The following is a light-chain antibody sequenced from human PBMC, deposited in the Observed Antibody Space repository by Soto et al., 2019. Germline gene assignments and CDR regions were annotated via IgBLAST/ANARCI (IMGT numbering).Light chain of an antibody. CDR1: QSVNTN. CDR3: QQYNNWWT. CDR2: AAS. J-gene: IGKJ1*01. V-gene: IGKV3-15*01. Sequence: IVMTQSPDTLSVSPGERATLSCRAGQSVNTNLAWYQQKPGQAPRLLLYAASTRATGIPARFSGSGSGTEFTVTISSVQSEDFAVYYGQQYNNWWTFGQGTKVEIK.